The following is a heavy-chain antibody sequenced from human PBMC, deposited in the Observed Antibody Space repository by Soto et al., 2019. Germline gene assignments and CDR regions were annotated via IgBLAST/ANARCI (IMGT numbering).Heavy chain of an antibody. D-gene: IGHD1-26*01. CDR2: IYYSGST. Sequence: SETLSLTCTVSGGSISSYYWSWIRQPPGKGLEWIGYIYYSGSTNYNPSLKSRVTISVDTSKNQFSLKLSSVTAADTAVYYCAKRVPSGSYYYWGQGTLVTVSS. CDR3: AKRVPSGSYYY. V-gene: IGHV4-59*08. J-gene: IGHJ4*02. CDR1: GGSISSYY.